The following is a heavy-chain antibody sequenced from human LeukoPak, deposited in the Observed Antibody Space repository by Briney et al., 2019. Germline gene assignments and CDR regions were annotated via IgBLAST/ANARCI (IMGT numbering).Heavy chain of an antibody. CDR2: IKQDGSEK. D-gene: IGHD6-13*01. J-gene: IGHJ4*02. Sequence: PGGSLRLSCVASGFTVSSYYVSWVRQAPGKGLEWVANIKQDGSEKYYVDSVEGRFTISRDNAKSSLYLEMNSLRAEDTAVYYCARRGYSSSWDIPDYWGQGTLVTVSS. V-gene: IGHV3-7*01. CDR1: GFTVSSYY. CDR3: ARRGYSSSWDIPDY.